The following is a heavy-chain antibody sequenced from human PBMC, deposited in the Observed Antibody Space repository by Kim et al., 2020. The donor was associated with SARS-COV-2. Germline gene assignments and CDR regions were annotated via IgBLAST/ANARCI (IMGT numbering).Heavy chain of an antibody. CDR1: AGSMSSFY. J-gene: IGHJ5*02. CDR3: ARDSGYSYGTHPDIWFDP. CDR2: IYYSGST. D-gene: IGHD5-18*01. V-gene: IGHV4-59*13. Sequence: SETRSLTCTVSAGSMSSFYWSWLRQAPGKGLEWIGYIYYSGSTKYNPSLKSRVTISMDTSKNQFSLNLSSVTAADTAVYYCARDSGYSYGTHPDIWFDP.